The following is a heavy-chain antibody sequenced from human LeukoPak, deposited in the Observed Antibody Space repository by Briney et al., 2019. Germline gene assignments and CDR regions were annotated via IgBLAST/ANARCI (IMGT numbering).Heavy chain of an antibody. CDR1: GGSFSGYY. J-gene: IGHJ4*02. D-gene: IGHD1/OR15-1a*01. Sequence: SETLSLTCAVYGGSFSGYYWSWIRQPAGKGLEWIGRIYTSGSTNYNPSLKSRVTMSVDTSNNQFSLKLSSVTAADTAVYYCARENTSGRPHDYWGQGTLVTVSS. V-gene: IGHV4-4*07. CDR3: ARENTSGRPHDY. CDR2: IYTSGST.